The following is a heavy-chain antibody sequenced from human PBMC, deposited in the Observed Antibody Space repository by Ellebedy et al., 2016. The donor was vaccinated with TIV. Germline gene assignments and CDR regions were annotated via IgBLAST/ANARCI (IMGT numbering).Heavy chain of an antibody. CDR1: GYTFTSYY. D-gene: IGHD3-22*01. Sequence: ASVKVSCKASGYTFTSYYMHWVRQAPGQGLEWMGIINPSGGSTSYAQKLQGRVTMTRDTSTSTVYMELSSLRSEDTAVYYCATARDYYDSSGYPGYAFDIWGQGTMVTVSS. J-gene: IGHJ3*02. CDR3: ATARDYYDSSGYPGYAFDI. CDR2: INPSGGST. V-gene: IGHV1-46*04.